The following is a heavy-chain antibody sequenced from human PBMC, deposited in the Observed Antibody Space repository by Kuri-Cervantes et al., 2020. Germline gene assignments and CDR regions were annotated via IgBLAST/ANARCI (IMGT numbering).Heavy chain of an antibody. Sequence: GSLRLSCGLSGYSITSGYYWGWIRQSPGKGLEWIGSIFPSGSTHYNPSLKSRVTISVDTSKNQFSLELISVTAADTAVYYCAGLAAGGTIFDYWGQGTLVTVSS. CDR1: GYSITSGYY. V-gene: IGHV4-38-2*01. CDR2: IFPSGST. D-gene: IGHD1/OR15-1a*01. CDR3: AGLAAGGTIFDY. J-gene: IGHJ4*02.